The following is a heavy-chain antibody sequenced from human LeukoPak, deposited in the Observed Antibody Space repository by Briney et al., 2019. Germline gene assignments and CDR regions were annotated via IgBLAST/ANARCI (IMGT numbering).Heavy chain of an antibody. Sequence: ASETLSLTCTVSGGSISSSSYYWGWIRQPPGKGLEWIGSIYYSGSTYYNPSLKGRVTISVDTSKNQFSLKLSSVTAADTAVYYCAGTYYDFWSGYSDYWGQGTLVTVSS. CDR3: AGTYYDFWSGYSDY. CDR1: GGSISSSSYY. J-gene: IGHJ4*02. D-gene: IGHD3-3*01. CDR2: IYYSGST. V-gene: IGHV4-39*01.